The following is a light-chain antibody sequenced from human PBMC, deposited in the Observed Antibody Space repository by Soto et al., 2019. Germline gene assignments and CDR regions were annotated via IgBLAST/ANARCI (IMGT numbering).Light chain of an antibody. J-gene: IGKJ4*01. Sequence: DIQMTQSPSTLSASVGDRVTITGRASQSISSWLAWYQQKPGKAPKLLIYDASSLESGVPSRFSGSGSGTEFTLTISSLQPDDFATYYCQKYNSYSLTFGGGTKVEIK. CDR2: DAS. CDR3: QKYNSYSLT. V-gene: IGKV1-5*01. CDR1: QSISSW.